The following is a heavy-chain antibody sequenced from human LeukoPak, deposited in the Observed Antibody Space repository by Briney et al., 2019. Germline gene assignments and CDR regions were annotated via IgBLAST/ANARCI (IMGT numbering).Heavy chain of an antibody. CDR1: GFTFSSYG. D-gene: IGHD6-13*01. J-gene: IGHJ4*02. CDR3: AKPAGASSWPDYYFDY. Sequence: GGSLRLTCAVSGFTFSSYGMHWVRQAPGKGLEWVAVISYDGSNKYYADSVKGRFTISRDNSKNTLYLQMNSLRAEDTAVYYCAKPAGASSWPDYYFDYWGQGTLVTVSS. CDR2: ISYDGSNK. V-gene: IGHV3-30*18.